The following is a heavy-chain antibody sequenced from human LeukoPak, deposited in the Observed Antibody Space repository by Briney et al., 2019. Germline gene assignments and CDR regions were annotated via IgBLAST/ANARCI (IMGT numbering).Heavy chain of an antibody. D-gene: IGHD6-13*01. CDR1: GGTFSSYA. J-gene: IGHJ4*02. CDR3: ARGTSSWYEGYFDY. CDR2: IIPIFGTA. V-gene: IGHV1-69*13. Sequence: ASVKVSCKASGGTFSSYAISWVRQAPGQGLEWMGGIIPIFGTANYAQKFQGRVTITADESTSTAYMELSSLRSEDTAVYYCARGTSSWYEGYFDYWGQGTLVTVSS.